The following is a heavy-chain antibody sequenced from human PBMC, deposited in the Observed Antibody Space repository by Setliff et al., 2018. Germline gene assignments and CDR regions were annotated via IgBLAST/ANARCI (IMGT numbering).Heavy chain of an antibody. CDR1: GFTFSDYY. CDR2: ISNSDSTI. J-gene: IGHJ3*02. D-gene: IGHD3-22*01. CDR3: ARVVSSGYIGPFDI. Sequence: KPGGSLRLSCAASGFTFSDYYMSWIRQAPGKGLEWVSYISNSDSTIYYADSVKGRFTISRDNAKNSLYLQMNSLRAEDTAVYYCARVVSSGYIGPFDIWGQGTMVTVSS. V-gene: IGHV3-11*01.